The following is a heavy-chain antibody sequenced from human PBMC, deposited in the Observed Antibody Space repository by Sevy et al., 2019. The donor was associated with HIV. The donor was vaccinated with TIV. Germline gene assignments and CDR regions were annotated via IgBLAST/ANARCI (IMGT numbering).Heavy chain of an antibody. CDR1: GGSITSSSYY. CDR2: IYYTGST. Sequence: SETLSLTCTVSGGSITSSSYYWAWLRQPPGKGLEWIGSIYYTGSTYYKPSLMSRITISADRSKNHFSLKLTSVTAADTAVYYWARPSSLYYYYAMDVWGQGTAVTVSS. J-gene: IGHJ6*02. V-gene: IGHV4-39*02. CDR3: ARPSSLYYYYAMDV.